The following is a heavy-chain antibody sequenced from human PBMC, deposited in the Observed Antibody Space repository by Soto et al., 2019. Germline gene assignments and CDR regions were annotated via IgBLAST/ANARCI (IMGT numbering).Heavy chain of an antibody. CDR2: IFYDGYT. Sequence: QLQLQESGPGLVMPSETLSLTCTVSGDSISGSPYFWGWIRQPPGKRLEWIGSIFYDGYTLYTPSLRSRVTISVDTSKNQFSLKLASVAAADPATYFCARLQAAVPHYWGQGTLVTVSS. J-gene: IGHJ4*02. V-gene: IGHV4-39*01. CDR3: ARLQAAVPHY. D-gene: IGHD6-13*01. CDR1: GDSISGSPYF.